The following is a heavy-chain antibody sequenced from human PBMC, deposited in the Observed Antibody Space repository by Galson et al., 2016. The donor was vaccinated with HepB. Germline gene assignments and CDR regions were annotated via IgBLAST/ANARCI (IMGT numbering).Heavy chain of an antibody. Sequence: SLRLSCAASGFTFSDYYMSWIRQAPGKGLEWVSYISSGGTAISYADSVKGRFTISRDNAENSLYLQVSSLRAEDTAVYYCARGFRYCSGGACQIEYWGQGTLVTVSS. CDR3: ARGFRYCSGGACQIEY. CDR1: GFTFSDYY. V-gene: IGHV3-11*01. J-gene: IGHJ4*02. D-gene: IGHD2-15*01. CDR2: ISSGGTAI.